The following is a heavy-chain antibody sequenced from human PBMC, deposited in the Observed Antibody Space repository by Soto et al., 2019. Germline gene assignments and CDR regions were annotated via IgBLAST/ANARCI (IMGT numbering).Heavy chain of an antibody. Sequence: GGSLILSCAASGLTFRIYGMTWVRQAPGKGLDWVSSISQSGDNTYYADSVKGRFTISRDNSKNKLYLQMNGLRAEDTAVYYCAGGSQVATNYFRDLWGQGTLVTVSS. CDR1: GLTFRIYG. CDR3: AGGSQVATNYFRDL. V-gene: IGHV3-23*01. CDR2: ISQSGDNT. J-gene: IGHJ5*02. D-gene: IGHD3-10*01.